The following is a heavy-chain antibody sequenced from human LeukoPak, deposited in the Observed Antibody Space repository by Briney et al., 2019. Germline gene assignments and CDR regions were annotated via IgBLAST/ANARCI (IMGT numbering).Heavy chain of an antibody. D-gene: IGHD2-2*01. J-gene: IGHJ6*03. CDR3: ARVGYPYYYYYYMDV. V-gene: IGHV3-11*01. Sequence: GGSLRLSCAASGFTFSDYYMSWIRQAPGKGLEWVSYISSSGSTIYYADSVKGRFTISRDNAKNSLYLQMNSLRAEDTAVYYCARVGYPYYYYYYMDVWGKGTTVTVSS. CDR1: GFTFSDYY. CDR2: ISSSGSTI.